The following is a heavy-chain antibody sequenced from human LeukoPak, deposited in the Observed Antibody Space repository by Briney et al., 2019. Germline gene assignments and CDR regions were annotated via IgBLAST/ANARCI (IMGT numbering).Heavy chain of an antibody. D-gene: IGHD4-23*01. CDR1: GFIFNNYW. CDR2: INDDGREQ. CDR3: ATSILTYGGITYYFDY. Sequence: GGSLRLSCAGSGFIFNNYWMSWVRQAPGKGLEWVANINDDGREQYYVDSVKGRFTLSRDNAKNSLYLHMNDLRDDDTAVYYCATSILTYGGITYYFDYWGQGALVTVSS. J-gene: IGHJ4*02. V-gene: IGHV3-7*01.